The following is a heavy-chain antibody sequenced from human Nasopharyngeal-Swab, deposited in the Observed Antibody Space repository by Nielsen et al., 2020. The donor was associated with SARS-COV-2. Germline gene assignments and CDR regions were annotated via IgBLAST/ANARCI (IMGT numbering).Heavy chain of an antibody. CDR1: GFTFSSYS. V-gene: IGHV3-21*01. J-gene: IGHJ4*02. CDR3: ARDGLYSAGGN. D-gene: IGHD5-18*01. Sequence: GASLKISCAASGFTFSSYSMNWVRQAPGKGLEWVSSISSSSSYIYYADSVKGRFTISRDNAKNSLYLQMNSLRAEDTAVYYCARDGLYSAGGNWGQGTLVTVSS. CDR2: ISSSSSYI.